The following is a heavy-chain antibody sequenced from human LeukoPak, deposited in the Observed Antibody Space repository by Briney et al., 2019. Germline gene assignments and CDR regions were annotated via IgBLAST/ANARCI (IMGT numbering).Heavy chain of an antibody. J-gene: IGHJ6*03. CDR1: GGSFSGYY. CDR2: INHSGST. V-gene: IGHV4-34*01. Sequence: PSETLSLTCAAYGGSFSGYYWSWIRQPPGKGLEWIGEINHSGSTNYNPSLKSRVTISVDTSKNQFSLKLSSVTAADTAVYYCARVMTTVTTQYMDVWGKGTTVTVSS. D-gene: IGHD4-17*01. CDR3: ARVMTTVTTQYMDV.